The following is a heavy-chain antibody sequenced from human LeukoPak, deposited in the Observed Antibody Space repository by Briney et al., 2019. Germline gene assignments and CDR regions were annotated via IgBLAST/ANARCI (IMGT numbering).Heavy chain of an antibody. CDR3: ARGNGGNHAHLDY. CDR1: GFTFSSSG. D-gene: IGHD1-14*01. J-gene: IGHJ4*02. CDR2: IWYDASNK. V-gene: IGHV3-33*01. Sequence: PGRSLRLSCAASGFTFSSSGMHWVRQAPGKGLERVSVIWYDASNKYYADSVKGRFTISRDSSKNTLYLQMNDLRAEDTAVYYCARGNGGNHAHLDYWGQGTLVTVSS.